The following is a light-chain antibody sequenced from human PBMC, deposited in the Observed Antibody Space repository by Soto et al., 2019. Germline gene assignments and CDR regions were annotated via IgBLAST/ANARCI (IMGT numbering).Light chain of an antibody. J-gene: IGKJ1*01. V-gene: IGKV4-1*01. CDR1: QSLLYSSNSKNY. Sequence: DIVMTQSPDSLAVSLGERATINCKSSQSLLYSSNSKNYLAWYQRKSGQPPKLLIYWASTRESGVPDRFSDSGSGTDFTLTISSLQADDAAVYYCQQYLSIPRTFGQGTKVEIK. CDR2: WAS. CDR3: QQYLSIPRT.